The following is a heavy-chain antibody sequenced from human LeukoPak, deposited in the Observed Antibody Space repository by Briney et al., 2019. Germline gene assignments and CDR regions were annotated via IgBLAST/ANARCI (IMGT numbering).Heavy chain of an antibody. CDR2: INPNSGGT. Sequence: ASVKVSCKASGYXFNDFYFHWVRQAPGQGLEWMGWINPNSGGTNYAQKFRGRVTMTSDTSISTAYMELSRLSSDDTAVYYCASISSSYYYFDYWGQGTLVTVSS. CDR3: ASISSSYYYFDY. CDR1: GYXFNDFY. V-gene: IGHV1-2*02. J-gene: IGHJ4*02. D-gene: IGHD6-13*01.